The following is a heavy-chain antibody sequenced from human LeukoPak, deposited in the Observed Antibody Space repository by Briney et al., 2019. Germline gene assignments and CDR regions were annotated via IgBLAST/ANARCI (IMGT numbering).Heavy chain of an antibody. CDR2: INQDGTEK. V-gene: IGHV3-7*01. Sequence: PGGSLRLSCAASGFPFSTYWMSWVRQAPGKGLAWVANINQDGTEKYYVDSVKCRFTISRDYAKNSLYLQMNSVRVEDTAVYYCAKVAKYYYGPETYYFFEQWGQGTPVTASS. J-gene: IGHJ4*02. D-gene: IGHD3-10*01. CDR3: AKVAKYYYGPETYYFFEQ. CDR1: GFPFSTYW.